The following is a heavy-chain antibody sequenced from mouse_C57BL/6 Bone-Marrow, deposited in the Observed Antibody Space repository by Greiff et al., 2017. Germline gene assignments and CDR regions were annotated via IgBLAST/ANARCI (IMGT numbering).Heavy chain of an antibody. CDR1: GFNIKDDY. CDR2: IDPENGDT. Sequence: EVQLQQSGAELVRPGASVKLSCTASGFNIKDDYMHWVKQRPEQGLEWIGWIDPENGDTEYASKFQGKATITADTSSNTAYLQLSSLTSEDTAVYYCIYDYGSSGYWGQGTTLTVSA. J-gene: IGHJ2*01. V-gene: IGHV14-4*01. D-gene: IGHD1-1*01. CDR3: IYDYGSSGY.